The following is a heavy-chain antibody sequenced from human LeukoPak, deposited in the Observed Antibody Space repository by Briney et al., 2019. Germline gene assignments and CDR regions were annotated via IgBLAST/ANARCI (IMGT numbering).Heavy chain of an antibody. V-gene: IGHV3-23*01. D-gene: IGHD3-10*01. Sequence: GGSLRLSCAASGFTFSIYAMSWVRQAPGKGLEWVSVISGSGATINYADSVKGRFTISRDNSKNMLYLQVNSLRAEDTAVYYCANVMVRGDMDVDYWGQGTLVTVSS. CDR1: GFTFSIYA. CDR2: ISGSGATI. J-gene: IGHJ4*02. CDR3: ANVMVRGDMDVDY.